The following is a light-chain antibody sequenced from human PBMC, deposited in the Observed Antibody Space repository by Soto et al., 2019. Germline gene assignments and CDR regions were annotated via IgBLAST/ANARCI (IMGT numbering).Light chain of an antibody. V-gene: IGKV3-20*01. CDR3: LQYGSSPRT. Sequence: EIVLTQSPGTLSLSPGERATLSCRASQSVSNNYLTWYQQKPGQAPRVLIYGASSRATGIPDRFSGYGSGTDFALTISRLEPEDFAVYYCLQYGSSPRTFGQGTKVEIK. CDR1: QSVSNNY. J-gene: IGKJ1*01. CDR2: GAS.